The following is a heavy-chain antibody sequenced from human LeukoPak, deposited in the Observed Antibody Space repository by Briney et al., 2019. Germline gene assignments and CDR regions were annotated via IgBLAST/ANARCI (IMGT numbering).Heavy chain of an antibody. J-gene: IGHJ3*02. Sequence: GGSLRLSCAAPGFTFSRYAMSWVRQAPGKGLEWVSAISVDGSNTYYADSVKGQFTISRDNSKNTLYLQMNSLSAEDTAVYYCAKSYDTSGRRAFDIWGQGTMVTVSS. CDR2: ISVDGSNT. CDR1: GFTFSRYA. CDR3: AKSYDTSGRRAFDI. V-gene: IGHV3-23*01. D-gene: IGHD3-22*01.